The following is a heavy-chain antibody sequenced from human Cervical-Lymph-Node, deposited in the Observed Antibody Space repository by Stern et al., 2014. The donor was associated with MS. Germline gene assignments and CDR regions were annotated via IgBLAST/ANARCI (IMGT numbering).Heavy chain of an antibody. CDR2: ISYDGSNK. D-gene: IGHD3-3*01. V-gene: IGHV3-30-3*01. Sequence: VQLVESGGGVVRPGKSVRLSCAASGFTFSSYAMHWVRQAPGKGLEWVAVISYDGSNKYYADSVKGRFTISRDNSKNTLYLQMNSLRAEDTAVYYCARDLLTYYDFWSGQNPFDYWGQGTLVTVSS. J-gene: IGHJ4*02. CDR1: GFTFSSYA. CDR3: ARDLLTYYDFWSGQNPFDY.